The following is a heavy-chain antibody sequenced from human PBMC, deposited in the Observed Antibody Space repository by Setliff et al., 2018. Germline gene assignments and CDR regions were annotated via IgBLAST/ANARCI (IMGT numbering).Heavy chain of an antibody. J-gene: IGHJ4*02. CDR3: ARVGTAGGYYFDF. CDR2: IFPADSDT. Sequence: GESLTISCKGSGYRFSSYWIGWVRQMPGKGLEWIGTIFPADSDTRYSPSFQGQVTISADKSISTAYVQWRSLKASDTAMYYCARVGTAGGYYFDFWGQGAQVTVSS. D-gene: IGHD2-15*01. CDR1: GYRFSSYW. V-gene: IGHV5-51*01.